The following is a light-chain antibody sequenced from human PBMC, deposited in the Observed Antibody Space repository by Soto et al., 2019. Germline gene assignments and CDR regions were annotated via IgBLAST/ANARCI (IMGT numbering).Light chain of an antibody. CDR1: QSVSSY. J-gene: IGKJ5*01. CDR3: QQRSNWPIT. V-gene: IGKV3-11*01. Sequence: VVLTQSPATLSLSPVARATLSCRASQSVSSYLAWYQQKPGQAPRLLIYDASNRATGIPARFSGSGPGTDFTLTISSLEPEDFAVYYCQQRSNWPITFGQGTRLEIK. CDR2: DAS.